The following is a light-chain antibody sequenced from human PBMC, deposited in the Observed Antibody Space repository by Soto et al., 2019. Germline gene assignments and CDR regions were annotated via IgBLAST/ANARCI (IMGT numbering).Light chain of an antibody. Sequence: QSALTQPRSVSGSPGQSVTISCTGTSSDVGGYNYVSWYQQHPGKAPKFMIYDVNKRPSGVPDRFSGSKSGNTASLSISGLQAEDEADYYCCSFTGSYTWVFGGGTQLTVL. J-gene: IGLJ3*02. CDR2: DVN. CDR1: SSDVGGYNY. V-gene: IGLV2-11*01. CDR3: CSFTGSYTWV.